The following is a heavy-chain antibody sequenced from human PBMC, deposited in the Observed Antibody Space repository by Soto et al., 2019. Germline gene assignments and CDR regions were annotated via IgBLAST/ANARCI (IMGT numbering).Heavy chain of an antibody. CDR2: IYWDDDK. CDR3: AHTPNYYQYDWFDP. J-gene: IGHJ5*02. CDR1: GFSLTTRGVG. D-gene: IGHD3-16*01. Sequence: QITLKESGPTLVKPTQTLTLTCTFSGFSLTTRGVGVGWIRQPPGKALECLALIYWDDDKRYSPSLQSRLSISKATSKIHVVLTMTNVDPVDTATYYCAHTPNYYQYDWFDPWGQGTLVSVSS. V-gene: IGHV2-5*02.